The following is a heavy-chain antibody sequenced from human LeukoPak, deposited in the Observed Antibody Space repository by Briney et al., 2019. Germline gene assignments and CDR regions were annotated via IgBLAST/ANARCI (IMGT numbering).Heavy chain of an antibody. J-gene: IGHJ4*02. CDR2: ISYDGSNK. V-gene: IGHV3-30*18. CDR3: AKDVAAVGTIPDY. Sequence: GRSLRLSCAASGFTFSSYGMHWVRQAPGKGLEWVAVISYDGSNKYYADSVKGRFTISRDNSENTLYLQMNSLRAEDTAVYYCAKDVAAVGTIPDYWGQGTLVTVSS. D-gene: IGHD6-13*01. CDR1: GFTFSSYG.